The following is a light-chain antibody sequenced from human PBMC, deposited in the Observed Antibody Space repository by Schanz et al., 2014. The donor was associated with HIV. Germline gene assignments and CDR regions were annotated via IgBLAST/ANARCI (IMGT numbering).Light chain of an antibody. V-gene: IGKV1D-12*01. CDR3: QKYNSAPRT. CDR2: ATS. CDR1: QGFTRW. Sequence: DIQMTQSPSSVSASVGDRVTISCRASQGFTRWLAWYQQKPGEAPKLLIYATSSLQSGVPSRFSGSGSGTEFTLSINSLQPEDFATYYCQKYNSAPRTFGQGTKVDIK. J-gene: IGKJ1*01.